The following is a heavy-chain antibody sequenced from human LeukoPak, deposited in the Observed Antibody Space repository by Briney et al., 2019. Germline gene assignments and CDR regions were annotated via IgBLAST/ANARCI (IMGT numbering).Heavy chain of an antibody. J-gene: IGHJ4*02. CDR2: IYYSGST. CDR3: ARVATMGSYFDY. CDR1: GCSISSYY. Sequence: AETLSLTCTGSGCSISSYYWSWIRQPPGKGLDWIGYIYYSGSTNYNPSLKRGVTISVDTSKNQFYLKLSSVTAADTAVYYCARVATMGSYFDYWGQGTLVTVSS. D-gene: IGHD5-12*01. V-gene: IGHV4-59*08.